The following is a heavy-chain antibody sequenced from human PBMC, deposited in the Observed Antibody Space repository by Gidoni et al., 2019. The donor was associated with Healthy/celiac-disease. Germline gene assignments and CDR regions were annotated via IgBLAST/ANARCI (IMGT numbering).Heavy chain of an antibody. D-gene: IGHD6-6*01. CDR1: GYTFTGDY. CDR3: ARFRSSSVCGWFDP. Sequence: QVQLVQSGAEVKKPGASVKVSCKASGYTFTGDYMHWVRQAPGQGLEWLGWINPNSGGTNYAQKFQGRVTMTRDTSSSTAYMELSRLRSDDTAVYYCARFRSSSVCGWFDPWGQGTLVTVSS. V-gene: IGHV1-2*02. J-gene: IGHJ5*02. CDR2: INPNSGGT.